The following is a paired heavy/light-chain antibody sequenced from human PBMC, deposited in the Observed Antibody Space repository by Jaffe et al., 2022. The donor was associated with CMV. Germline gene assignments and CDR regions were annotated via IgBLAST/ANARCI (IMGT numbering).Light chain of an antibody. CDR3: MQRIEFPRT. V-gene: IGKV2-40*01. CDR2: TLS. Sequence: DIVMTQTPLSLPVTPGEPASISCRSSQSLLDSDDGNTYLDWYLQKPGQSPQLLIYTLSYRASGVPDRFSGSGSGTDFTLKISRVEAEDVGVYYCMQRIEFPRTFGQGTKLEIK. J-gene: IGKJ2*01. CDR1: QSLLDSDDGNTY.
Heavy chain of an antibody. CDR3: ARDPGPRYCSGGSCPALGYYYYMDV. V-gene: IGHV3-33*08. CDR2: IWYDGSNK. Sequence: QVQLVESGGGVVQPGRSLRLSCAASGFTFSSYGMHWVRQAPGKGLEWVAVIWYDGSNKYYADSVKGRFTISRDNSKNTLYLQMNSLRAEDTAVYYCARDPGPRYCSGGSCPALGYYYYMDVWGKGTTVTVSS. CDR1: GFTFSSYG. D-gene: IGHD2-15*01. J-gene: IGHJ6*03.